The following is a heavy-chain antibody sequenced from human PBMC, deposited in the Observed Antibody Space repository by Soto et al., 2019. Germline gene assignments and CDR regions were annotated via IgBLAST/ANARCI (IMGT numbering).Heavy chain of an antibody. J-gene: IGHJ4*02. Sequence: QVQLVQSGGEVKKPGASVKVSCKASGYTFTSYGMHWVRQAPGQRLEWMGWINAGNGNRKYSQKFQGRVTITRDTSASTAYMELSSLRSEDTTVYYCARDLGGWTDYWGQGTLVTVSS. D-gene: IGHD6-19*01. CDR2: INAGNGNR. CDR3: ARDLGGWTDY. CDR1: GYTFTSYG. V-gene: IGHV1-3*01.